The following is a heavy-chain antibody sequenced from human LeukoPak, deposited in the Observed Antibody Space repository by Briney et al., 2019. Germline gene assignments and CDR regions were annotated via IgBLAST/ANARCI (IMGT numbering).Heavy chain of an antibody. D-gene: IGHD3-22*01. J-gene: IGHJ3*02. Sequence: ASVKVSCKASGYTFTSYGISWVRQAPGQGLEWMGWISAYNGNTNYAQKLQGRVTMTTDTSTSTAYMELRSLRSDDTAVYYCARIYDSSGYYYDAFDIWGQGTMVTVSS. CDR1: GYTFTSYG. CDR2: ISAYNGNT. CDR3: ARIYDSSGYYYDAFDI. V-gene: IGHV1-18*01.